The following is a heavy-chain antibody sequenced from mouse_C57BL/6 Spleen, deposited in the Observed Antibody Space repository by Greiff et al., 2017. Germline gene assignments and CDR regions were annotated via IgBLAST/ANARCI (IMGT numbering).Heavy chain of an antibody. CDR3: ARLKIGYYAMDY. Sequence: EVKLVESGPELVKPVASVKISCKASGYSFTDYNMNWVKQSNGKSLEWIGVINPNYGTTSYNQKFKGKATLTVDQSSSTAYMQLNSLTSEDSAVYYCARLKIGYYAMDYWGQGTSVTVSS. J-gene: IGHJ4*01. V-gene: IGHV1-39*01. D-gene: IGHD1-3*01. CDR1: GYSFTDYN. CDR2: INPNYGTT.